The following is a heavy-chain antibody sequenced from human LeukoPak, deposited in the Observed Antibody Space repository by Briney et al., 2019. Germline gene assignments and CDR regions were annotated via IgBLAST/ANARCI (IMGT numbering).Heavy chain of an antibody. J-gene: IGHJ4*02. D-gene: IGHD5-18*01. CDR2: ISGDGGST. Sequence: GGSLRLSCAASGFTFDDYAMHWVRQAPGKGLEWVSLISGDGGSTYYADSVKGRFTISRDNSKNSLYLQMNSLGTEDTALYYYAKSVDTAMFPGDYWGQGTLVTVSS. CDR1: GFTFDDYA. V-gene: IGHV3-43*02. CDR3: AKSVDTAMFPGDY.